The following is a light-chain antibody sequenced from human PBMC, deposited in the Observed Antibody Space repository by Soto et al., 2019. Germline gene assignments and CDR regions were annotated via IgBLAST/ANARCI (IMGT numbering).Light chain of an antibody. CDR2: KAS. CDR1: QTISSW. CDR3: KHYNSYSEA. V-gene: IGKV1-5*03. J-gene: IGKJ1*01. Sequence: DIQMTQSPSTLSGSVGDRVTITCRASQTISSWLAWYQQKPGKAPKLLIYKASTLKSGVQSRFSGSGSGTEFTITIISLQPDYVATYYCKHYNSYSEAFGQGTKVELK.